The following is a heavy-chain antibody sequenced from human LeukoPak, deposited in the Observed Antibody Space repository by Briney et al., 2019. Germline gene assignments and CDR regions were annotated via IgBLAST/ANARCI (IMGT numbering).Heavy chain of an antibody. J-gene: IGHJ4*02. V-gene: IGHV3-30-3*01. CDR2: ITYDGNVK. Sequence: GGSLRVSCAASGFAFRTYSMHWVRQAPGEGLEWLAVITYDGNVKYYADSVKGRFTVSRDNSKKTLFLQMISLRHEDTAFYYCAREERKGAAYYLDAWGQGTLVTVSS. CDR3: AREERKGAAYYLDA. D-gene: IGHD1-26*01. CDR1: GFAFRTYS.